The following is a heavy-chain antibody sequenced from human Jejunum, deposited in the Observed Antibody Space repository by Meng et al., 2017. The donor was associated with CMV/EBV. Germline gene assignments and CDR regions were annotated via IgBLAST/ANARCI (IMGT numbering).Heavy chain of an antibody. CDR2: INSWGIS. CDR3: AGARDWGAWFDP. Sequence: TVSGGSISSGDYSWNWIRLPPGKGLEWIGDINSWGISNYNPSLRSRVTISVDTSRNQFSLKLSSVTAADTAVYFCAGARDWGAWFDPWGQGTLVTVSS. D-gene: IGHD3/OR15-3a*01. CDR1: GGSISSGDYS. V-gene: IGHV4-30-4*08. J-gene: IGHJ5*02.